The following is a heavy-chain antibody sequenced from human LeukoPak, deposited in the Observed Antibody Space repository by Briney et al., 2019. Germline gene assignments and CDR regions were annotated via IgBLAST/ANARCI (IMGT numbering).Heavy chain of an antibody. CDR2: INSDGSSI. CDR3: AREGRVSGYDFDC. V-gene: IGHV3-74*03. D-gene: IGHD5-12*01. J-gene: IGHJ4*02. Sequence: GGSLRLSCAASGFTFSSYRLHWVRQAPGKGLVWVSRINSDGSSITYADSVKGRFTISRDNAKNTLYLQMNSLIVEDTAVYYCAREGRVSGYDFDCWGQGTLVTVSS. CDR1: GFTFSSYR.